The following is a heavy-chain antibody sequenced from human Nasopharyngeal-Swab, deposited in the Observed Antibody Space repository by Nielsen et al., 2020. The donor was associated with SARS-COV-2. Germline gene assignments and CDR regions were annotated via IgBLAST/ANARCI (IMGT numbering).Heavy chain of an antibody. CDR3: ARDPIGYSSSSWWFDP. CDR1: GFTFSSYS. J-gene: IGHJ5*02. V-gene: IGHV3-21*01. D-gene: IGHD6-13*01. CDR2: ISSSSSYI. Sequence: GGSLRLSCAASGFTFSSYSMNWVRQAPGKGLEWVSSISSSSSYIYYADSVKGRFTISRDNAKNSLYLQMNSLRAEDTAVHYCARDPIGYSSSSWWFDPWGQGTLVTVSS.